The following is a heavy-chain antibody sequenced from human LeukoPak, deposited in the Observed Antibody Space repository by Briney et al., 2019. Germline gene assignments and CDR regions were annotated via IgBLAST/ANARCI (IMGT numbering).Heavy chain of an antibody. J-gene: IGHJ6*02. V-gene: IGHV1-46*01. CDR1: GYTFTSYY. Sequence: ASVKVSCKASGYTFTSYYMHWVRQAPGQGLEWMGIINPSGGSTSYAQKFQGRVTMTRDTSTSTVYMELSSLRSEDTAVYYCAREGYYDILTGQPYYYYYGMDVWGQGTTVTVSS. CDR2: INPSGGST. D-gene: IGHD3-9*01. CDR3: AREGYYDILTGQPYYYYYGMDV.